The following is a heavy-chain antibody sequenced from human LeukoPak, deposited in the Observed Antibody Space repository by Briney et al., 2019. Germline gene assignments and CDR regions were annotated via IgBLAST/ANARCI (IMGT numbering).Heavy chain of an antibody. J-gene: IGHJ4*02. CDR2: ISSSSSYI. Sequence: GGSLRLSCAASGFTFSSYSMNWVRQAPGKGLEWVSSISSSSSYIYYADSVKGRFTISRDNAKNSLYLQMNSLRAEDTAIYYCARGDTTVTRHFDYWGQGTLVTVSS. V-gene: IGHV3-21*04. CDR3: ARGDTTVTRHFDY. D-gene: IGHD4-17*01. CDR1: GFTFSSYS.